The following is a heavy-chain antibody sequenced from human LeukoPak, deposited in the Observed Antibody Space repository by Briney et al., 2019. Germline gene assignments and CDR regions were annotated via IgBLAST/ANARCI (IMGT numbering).Heavy chain of an antibody. CDR2: ISRGGGST. J-gene: IGHJ6*03. V-gene: IGHV3-23*01. Sequence: GGSLRLSCGGSGFTFSNYVMTWVRQAPGKGLEWVSGISRGGGSTYYADSVKGRFTISRDNSKNTLYLQMNSLRAEDTAVYYCAKGRSFDILTGKYYNNYMDVWGKGTTVTVSS. D-gene: IGHD3-9*01. CDR1: GFTFSNYV. CDR3: AKGRSFDILTGKYYNNYMDV.